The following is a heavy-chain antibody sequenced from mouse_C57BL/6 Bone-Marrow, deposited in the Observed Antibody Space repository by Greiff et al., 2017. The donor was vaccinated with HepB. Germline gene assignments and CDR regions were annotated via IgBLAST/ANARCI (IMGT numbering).Heavy chain of an antibody. V-gene: IGHV1-69*01. Sequence: QVHVKQPGAELVMPGASVKLSCKASGYTFTSYWMHWVKQRPGQGLEWIGEIDPSDSYTNYNQKFKGKSTLTVDKSSSTAYMQLSSLTSEDSAVYYCARDYYGSSHWYFDVWGTGTTVTVSS. J-gene: IGHJ1*03. CDR3: ARDYYGSSHWYFDV. CDR2: IDPSDSYT. CDR1: GYTFTSYW. D-gene: IGHD1-1*01.